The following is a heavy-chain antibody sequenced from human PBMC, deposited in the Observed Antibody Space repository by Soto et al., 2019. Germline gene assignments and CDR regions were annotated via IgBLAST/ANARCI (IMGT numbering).Heavy chain of an antibody. Sequence: SETLSLTCTVSGGSVSSGDYYWSWIRQPPGKGLEWIGEINHSGSTNYNPSLKSRVTISVDTSKNQFSLKLSSVTAADTAVYYCARAPSQYSSGSYGMDVWGQGTTVTVSS. V-gene: IGHV4-34*01. CDR2: INHSGST. D-gene: IGHD6-19*01. J-gene: IGHJ6*02. CDR3: ARAPSQYSSGSYGMDV. CDR1: GGSVSSGDYY.